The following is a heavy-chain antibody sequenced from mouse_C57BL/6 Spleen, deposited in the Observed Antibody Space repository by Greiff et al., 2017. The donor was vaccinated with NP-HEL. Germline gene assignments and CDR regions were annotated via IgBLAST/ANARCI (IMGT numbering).Heavy chain of an antibody. Sequence: QVQLQQSGPELVKPGASVKISCKASGYAFSSSWMNWVKQRPGKGLEWIGRIYPGDGDTNYNGKFKGKATLTADKSSSTAYMQLSSLTSEDSAVYFCAPMITTRLYYFDYWGQGTTLTVSS. J-gene: IGHJ2*01. V-gene: IGHV1-82*01. CDR2: IYPGDGDT. CDR3: APMITTRLYYFDY. CDR1: GYAFSSSW. D-gene: IGHD2-4*01.